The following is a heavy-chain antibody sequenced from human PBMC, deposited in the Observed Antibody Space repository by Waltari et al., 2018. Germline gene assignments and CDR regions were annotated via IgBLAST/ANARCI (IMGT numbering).Heavy chain of an antibody. Sequence: LQSGGDLVQPGGSLRLSCAASGFNFQNYAMSWVRQAPGKGLEWVSSICDHGSDTYYADSVKGRYTISRDNSKYLAHLQMNNLRVEDTAVYYCAKAVYGSGSPDYWGQGTLVTVSS. V-gene: IGHV3-23*01. D-gene: IGHD3-10*01. CDR1: GFNFQNYA. CDR2: ICDHGSDT. CDR3: AKAVYGSGSPDY. J-gene: IGHJ4*02.